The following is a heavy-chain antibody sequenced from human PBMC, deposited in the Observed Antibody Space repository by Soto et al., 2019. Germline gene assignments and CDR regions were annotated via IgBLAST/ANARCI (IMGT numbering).Heavy chain of an antibody. CDR2: IIPTLGTP. D-gene: IGHD6-19*01. J-gene: IGHJ4*02. CDR3: ARGGLGAYDY. V-gene: IGHV1-69*01. Sequence: QVQLVQSGAEVKKPGSSVKVSCKASGGIFSNFAFNWMRQAPGQGLEWMGGIIPTLGTPHYAQKFLGRVTITAAESTRTVYMEMSSLTVEDTAVYYCARGGLGAYDYWGQGTLVIVSS. CDR1: GGIFSNFA.